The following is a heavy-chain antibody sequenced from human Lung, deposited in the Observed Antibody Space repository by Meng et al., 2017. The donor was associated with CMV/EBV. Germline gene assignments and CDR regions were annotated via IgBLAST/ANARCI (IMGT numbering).Heavy chain of an antibody. Sequence: SVKVSXKASGYTFTGYYLHWVRQAPGQGLGWMGWINSKIGDANYTQKFQGRVTVTRDTSISTAYMELKRLTYDDTAVYFCARKVFRASDAFDIWGQGTMVTVSS. CDR2: INSKIGDA. CDR1: GYTFTGYY. CDR3: ARKVFRASDAFDI. J-gene: IGHJ3*02. V-gene: IGHV1-2*02.